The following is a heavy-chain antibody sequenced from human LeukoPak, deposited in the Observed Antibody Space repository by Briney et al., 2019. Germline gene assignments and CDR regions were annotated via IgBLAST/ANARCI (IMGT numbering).Heavy chain of an antibody. CDR2: INHSGST. J-gene: IGHJ5*02. CDR1: GGSFSGYY. D-gene: IGHD2-2*01. Sequence: PSETLFLTCAVYGGSFSGYYWSWIRQPPGKGLEWIGEINHSGSTNYNPSLKSRVTISVDTSKNQFSLKLSSVTAADTAVYYCARGLEYCSSTSCYPGNWFDPWGQGTLVTVSS. V-gene: IGHV4-34*01. CDR3: ARGLEYCSSTSCYPGNWFDP.